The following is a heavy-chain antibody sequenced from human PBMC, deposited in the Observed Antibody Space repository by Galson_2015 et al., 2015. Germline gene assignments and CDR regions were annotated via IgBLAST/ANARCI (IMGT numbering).Heavy chain of an antibody. CDR3: ARGGTLEWLVNWFGP. D-gene: IGHD3-3*01. CDR2: MNPKSGNT. J-gene: IGHJ5*02. Sequence: SVKVSCKASGYTFTSYDINWVRQATGQGLEWMGWMNPKSGNTGYAQKFQGRVTMTRNTSISTAYMELSSLRSDDTAVYYCARGGTLEWLVNWFGPWGQGTLVTVSP. CDR1: GYTFTSYD. V-gene: IGHV1-8*01.